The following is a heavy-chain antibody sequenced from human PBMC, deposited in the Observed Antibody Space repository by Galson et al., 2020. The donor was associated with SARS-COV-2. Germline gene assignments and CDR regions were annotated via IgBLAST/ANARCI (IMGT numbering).Heavy chain of an antibody. D-gene: IGHD3-3*01. Sequence: GGSLRLSCAASGFTFSSYSMNWVRQAPGKGLEWVSYISSSSSTIYYADSVKGRFTISRDNAKNSLYLQMNSLRAEDTAVYYCARDRSYYDFWSGSLGDYYYYMDVWGKGTTVTVSS. V-gene: IGHV3-48*04. J-gene: IGHJ6*03. CDR3: ARDRSYYDFWSGSLGDYYYYMDV. CDR2: ISSSSSTI. CDR1: GFTFSSYS.